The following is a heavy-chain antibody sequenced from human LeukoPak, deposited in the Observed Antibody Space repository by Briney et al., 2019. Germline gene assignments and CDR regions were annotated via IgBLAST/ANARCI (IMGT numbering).Heavy chain of an antibody. D-gene: IGHD4-17*01. CDR2: INPNSGGT. Sequence: ASVKVSCKASGYTFTGYYMHWVRQAPGQGLEWMGWINPNSGGTNYAQTFQGRVTLTRDTSISTAYMELSRLRSDDTAVYYCARESRTETDAFDIWGQGTMVTVSS. V-gene: IGHV1-2*02. J-gene: IGHJ3*02. CDR3: ARESRTETDAFDI. CDR1: GYTFTGYY.